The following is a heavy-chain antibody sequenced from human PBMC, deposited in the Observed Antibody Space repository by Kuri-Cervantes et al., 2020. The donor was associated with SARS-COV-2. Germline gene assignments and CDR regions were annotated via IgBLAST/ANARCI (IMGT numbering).Heavy chain of an antibody. D-gene: IGHD2-15*01. Sequence: ASVKVSCKASGYTFTSYGISWVRQAPGQGLEWMGWISAYNGNTNYAQKLQGRVTMTTDTSTSTAYMELRSLRSDDTAVYYCARDRVGVGYCSGGSSPYYFDFWGQGTMFTVSS. CDR1: GYTFTSYG. CDR3: ARDRVGVGYCSGGSSPYYFDF. J-gene: IGHJ4*01. V-gene: IGHV1-18*01. CDR2: ISAYNGNT.